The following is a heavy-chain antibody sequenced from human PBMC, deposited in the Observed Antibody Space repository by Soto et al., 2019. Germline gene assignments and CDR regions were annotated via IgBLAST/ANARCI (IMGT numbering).Heavy chain of an antibody. CDR1: GFTFSSYG. D-gene: IGHD1-26*01. Sequence: QVQLVESGGGVVQPGRSLRLSCAASGFTFSSYGMHWVRQAPGKGLEWVAVISYDGSNKYYADSVKGRFTISRDNSKNTMYLQMNSLRAEDTAVYYCAKVVILGAPYDAFDIWGQGTMVTVSS. CDR3: AKVVILGAPYDAFDI. CDR2: ISYDGSNK. V-gene: IGHV3-30*18. J-gene: IGHJ3*02.